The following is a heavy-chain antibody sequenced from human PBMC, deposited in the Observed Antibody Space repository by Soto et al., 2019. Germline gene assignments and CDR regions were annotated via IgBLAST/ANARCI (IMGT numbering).Heavy chain of an antibody. CDR3: AKHHAQKPRYFDY. J-gene: IGHJ4*02. CDR1: GCTCVSYA. V-gene: IGHV3-23*01. Sequence: GRSLRLSCAASGCTCVSYAMSWVRQAPGKGLEWVSAISGSGGSTYYADSVKGRFTISRDNSKNTLYLQLNSLRAEDTAVYYCAKHHAQKPRYFDYWGQGPLVTVS. CDR2: ISGSGGST.